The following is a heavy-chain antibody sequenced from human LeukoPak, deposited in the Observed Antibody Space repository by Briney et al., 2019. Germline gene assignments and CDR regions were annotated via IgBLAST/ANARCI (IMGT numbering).Heavy chain of an antibody. CDR2: IRGDGVST. CDR1: GFTFDDYA. D-gene: IGHD5-18*01. CDR3: AKDIGRYSYAADY. J-gene: IGHJ4*02. Sequence: GGSLRLSCAASGFTFDDYAMHWVRQAPGKGLEWVSLIRGDGVSTYYADSVKGRFTISRDNNKNSLYLQMNSLRTEDTAFYYCAKDIGRYSYAADYWGQGTLVTVSS. V-gene: IGHV3-43*02.